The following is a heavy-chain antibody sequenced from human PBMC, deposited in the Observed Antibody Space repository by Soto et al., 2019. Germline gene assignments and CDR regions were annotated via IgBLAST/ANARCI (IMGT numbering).Heavy chain of an antibody. CDR2: IYYSGST. D-gene: IGHD1-1*01. CDR3: ARHKPPHRSHNWNDLVNRDNWFDP. V-gene: IGHV4-39*01. CDR1: GGSISSSSYY. J-gene: IGHJ5*02. Sequence: QLQLQESGPGLVKPSETLSLTCTVSGGSISSSSYYWGWIRQPPGKGLEWIGSIYYSGSTYYNPSLKSRVTISVDTSKNQFSLNLSSVTAADTAVYYCARHKPPHRSHNWNDLVNRDNWFDPWGQGTLVTVSS.